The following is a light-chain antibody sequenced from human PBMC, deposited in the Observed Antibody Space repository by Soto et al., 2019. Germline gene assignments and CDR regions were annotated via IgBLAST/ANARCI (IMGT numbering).Light chain of an antibody. V-gene: IGKV3-20*01. CDR2: GAS. Sequence: EIVLTQSPGTLSLSPGERATLSCRASQSVSSSYLAWYQQKPGQAPRLLIYGASSRATGIPDRFSGSGSGTDFTLTSSRLEPEDFAVYYCQQYGTFGPGTKVDIK. CDR1: QSVSSSY. J-gene: IGKJ3*01. CDR3: QQYGT.